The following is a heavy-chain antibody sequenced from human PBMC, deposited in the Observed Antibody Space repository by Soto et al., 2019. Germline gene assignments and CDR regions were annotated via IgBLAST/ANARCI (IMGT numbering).Heavy chain of an antibody. CDR2: INYSGST. Sequence: LALTCTFSVGSLSSGGYYWSWIRQHPGKGLDWIGYINYSGSTYYNPSLKSRVTISVETSKKQFSLKLSSVTAADTAVYYCARGRGDYLNWFHXWGQGTMVTVSX. D-gene: IGHD4-17*01. CDR3: ARGRGDYLNWFHX. V-gene: IGHV4-31*03. J-gene: IGHJ5*02. CDR1: VGSLSSGGYY.